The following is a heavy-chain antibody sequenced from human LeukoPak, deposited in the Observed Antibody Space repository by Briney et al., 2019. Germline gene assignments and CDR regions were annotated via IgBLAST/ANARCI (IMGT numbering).Heavy chain of an antibody. J-gene: IGHJ6*03. V-gene: IGHV4-59*01. Sequence: SETLSLTCTVSGGSISSYYWSWIRQPPGKGLEWIGYIYYSGSTNYNPSLKSRVTISVDTSKNQFSVKLSSVTAADTAVYYCARKDYYMDVWGKGITVTVSS. CDR2: IYYSGST. CDR3: ARKDYYMDV. CDR1: GGSISSYY.